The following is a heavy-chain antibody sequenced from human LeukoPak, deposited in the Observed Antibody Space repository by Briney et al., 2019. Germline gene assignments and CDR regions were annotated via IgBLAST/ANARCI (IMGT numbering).Heavy chain of an antibody. J-gene: IGHJ4*02. Sequence: GGSLRLSCAASGSTFSSYAMSWVRQAPGKGLEWVSAISGSGGDTYYADSVKGRFTISRDNSMNTLYLQMNSLRAEDTAVYYCAKDRVVRGVMGAGGYWGQGTLVTVSS. CDR2: ISGSGGDT. CDR3: AKDRVVRGVMGAGGY. CDR1: GSTFSSYA. D-gene: IGHD3-10*01. V-gene: IGHV3-23*01.